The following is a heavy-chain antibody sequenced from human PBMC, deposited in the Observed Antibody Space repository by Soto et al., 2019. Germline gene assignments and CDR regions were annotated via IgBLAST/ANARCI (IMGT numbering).Heavy chain of an antibody. V-gene: IGHV1-18*01. CDR3: ARGFPYCSSTSCLRPGFDP. CDR2: ISAYNGNT. D-gene: IGHD2-2*01. J-gene: IGHJ5*02. CDR1: GYSFTSYG. Sequence: ASVKVTCKASGYSFTSYGISWVRQAPGQGLEWMGWISAYNGNTNYAQKLQGRVTMTTDTSTSTAYMELRSLRSDDTAVYYCARGFPYCSSTSCLRPGFDPWGQGTLVTVSS.